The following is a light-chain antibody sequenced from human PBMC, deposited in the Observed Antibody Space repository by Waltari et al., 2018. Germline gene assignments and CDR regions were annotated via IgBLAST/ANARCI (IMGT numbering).Light chain of an antibody. V-gene: IGKV1-5*03. CDR3: QQYNDYSWT. CDR1: QNILRY. CDR2: RAS. Sequence: DIQLTQSPSTLSASVGDRVTLTYRASQNILRYLAWYQQKPGKAPTLLIYRASNLETGVPSRFSGSGSGTEFTLTISSLQPDDFATYYCQQYNDYSWTFGQGTKVEI. J-gene: IGKJ1*01.